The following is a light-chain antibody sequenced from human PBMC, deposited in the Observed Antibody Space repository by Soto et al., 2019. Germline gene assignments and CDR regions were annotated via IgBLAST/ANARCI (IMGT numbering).Light chain of an antibody. CDR3: QQYDSWPPYT. CDR2: GAS. V-gene: IGKV3-15*01. Sequence: EIVMTQSPAILSVSPGERATLSCRASQSISINLAWYQQKLGQAPRLLIYGASTRATDIPARLSGSGSETEFTLTISSLQSEDFAIYYCQQYDSWPPYTFGQGTKVEIK. J-gene: IGKJ2*01. CDR1: QSISIN.